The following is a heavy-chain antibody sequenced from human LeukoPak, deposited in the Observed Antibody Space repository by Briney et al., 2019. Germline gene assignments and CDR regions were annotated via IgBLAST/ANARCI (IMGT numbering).Heavy chain of an antibody. D-gene: IGHD6-19*01. Sequence: SETLSLTCAVYGGSLSGYYRSWIRQPPGKGLEWTGEINHSGSTNYNPSLKSRVTISVDTSKNQFSLKLSSVTAADTAVYYCARGGVFSSGWSSSFDYWGQGTLVTVSS. CDR3: ARGGVFSSGWSSSFDY. CDR2: INHSGST. J-gene: IGHJ4*02. V-gene: IGHV4-34*01. CDR1: GGSLSGYY.